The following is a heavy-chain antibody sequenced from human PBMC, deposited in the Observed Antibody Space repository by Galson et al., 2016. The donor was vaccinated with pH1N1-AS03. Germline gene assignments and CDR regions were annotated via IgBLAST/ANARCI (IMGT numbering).Heavy chain of an antibody. CDR2: IDTDGISA. D-gene: IGHD3-9*01. CDR3: ASDGVFDHKSAFDF. J-gene: IGHJ3*01. V-gene: IGHV3-74*03. CDR1: GFAFNKFW. Sequence: SLRLSCAASGFAFNKFWMHWVRQAPGKGLEWVSQIDTDGISATYADSVKGRFTTSRDNAKNTLYLQMNSLRDEDTSVYYCASDGVFDHKSAFDFWGQGTMVTVSS.